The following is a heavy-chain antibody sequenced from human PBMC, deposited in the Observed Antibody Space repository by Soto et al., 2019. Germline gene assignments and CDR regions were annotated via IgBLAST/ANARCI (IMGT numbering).Heavy chain of an antibody. CDR3: AKCITIATHEFDFVPPFDN. CDR1: GFTFSSYG. D-gene: IGHD2-8*01. J-gene: IGHJ4*02. CDR2: ISHDGSHE. Sequence: VRSLRLSCAASGFTFSSYGMHWVRQAPGKGLEWVAVISHDGSHEYYADSVKGRFTISRDNSKNTLNLQMNSLRAEDTAVYYCAKCITIATHEFDFVPPFDNWGQGTLVTVSS. V-gene: IGHV3-30*18.